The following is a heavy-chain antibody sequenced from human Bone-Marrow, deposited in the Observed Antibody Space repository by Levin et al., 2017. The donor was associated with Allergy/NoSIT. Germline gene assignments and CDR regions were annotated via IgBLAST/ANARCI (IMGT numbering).Heavy chain of an antibody. V-gene: IGHV1-69*13. J-gene: IGHJ4*02. CDR1: GGTFSSYA. CDR2: IIPIFGTA. D-gene: IGHD6-6*01. Sequence: SVKVSCKASGGTFSSYAISWVRQAPGQGLEWMGGIIPIFGTANYAQKFQGRVTITADESTSTAYMELSSLRSEDTAVYYCAREGRLIAARRLYYFDYWGQGTLVTVSS. CDR3: AREGRLIAARRLYYFDY.